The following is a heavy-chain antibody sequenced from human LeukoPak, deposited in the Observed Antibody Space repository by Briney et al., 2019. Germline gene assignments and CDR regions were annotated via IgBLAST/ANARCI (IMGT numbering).Heavy chain of an antibody. D-gene: IGHD1-26*01. J-gene: IGHJ4*02. Sequence: GGSLRLSCAASGFTFSSYAMSWVRQAPGKGLEWVSAISGSGGSTYYADSVKGRFTISRDNSKNTLYLQMNSLRAEDTAVYYCAKAVGIVGATANFDYWGQGTLVTVSS. CDR3: AKAVGIVGATANFDY. V-gene: IGHV3-23*01. CDR2: ISGSGGST. CDR1: GFTFSSYA.